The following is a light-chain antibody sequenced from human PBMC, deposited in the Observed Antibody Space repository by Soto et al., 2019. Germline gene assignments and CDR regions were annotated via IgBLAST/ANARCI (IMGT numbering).Light chain of an antibody. V-gene: IGKV3-20*01. Sequence: EIVLTQSPGTLSLSPGERATLSCRASQSVNNNYIAWYQQKPGQAPRLLIYCASSRATGIPDRFSGSGSGTDFTLTISRLEPEDFAVYYCQQYGNSLFTFGPGTKVDIK. CDR3: QQYGNSLFT. J-gene: IGKJ3*01. CDR1: QSVNNNY. CDR2: CAS.